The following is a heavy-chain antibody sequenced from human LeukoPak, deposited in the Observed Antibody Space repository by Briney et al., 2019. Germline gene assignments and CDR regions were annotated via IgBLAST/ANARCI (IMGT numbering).Heavy chain of an antibody. CDR2: ISGSGGST. CDR3: AKVMAYYYDSSGYPNAFDI. V-gene: IGHV3-23*01. Sequence: PGGSLRLSCAASGFTFSSYGMSWVRQAPGKGLEWVSAISGSGGSTYYADSVKGRFTISRDNSKNTLYLQMNSLRAEDTAVYYCAKVMAYYYDSSGYPNAFDIWGQGTMVTVSS. CDR1: GFTFSSYG. J-gene: IGHJ3*02. D-gene: IGHD3-22*01.